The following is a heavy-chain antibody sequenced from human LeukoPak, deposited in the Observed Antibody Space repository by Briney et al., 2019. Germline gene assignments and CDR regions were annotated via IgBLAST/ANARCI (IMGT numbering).Heavy chain of an antibody. CDR3: AGISGRRTNWFDP. D-gene: IGHD3-10*01. CDR2: IYTSGST. J-gene: IGHJ5*02. CDR1: GGAISSGSYY. V-gene: IGHV4-61*02. Sequence: PSETLSLTCTVSGGAISSGSYYWSWIRQSAGKGLEWIGRIYTSGSTNYNPSLKSRVTISADTSKNQFSLKLSSVTAADTAVYYCAGISGRRTNWFDPWGQGTLVTVSP.